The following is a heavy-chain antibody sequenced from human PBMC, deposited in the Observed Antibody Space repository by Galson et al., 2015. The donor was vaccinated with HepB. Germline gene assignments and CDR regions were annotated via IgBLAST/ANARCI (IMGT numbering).Heavy chain of an antibody. D-gene: IGHD6-19*01. CDR1: GGSISSYC. CDR2: IYYSGST. Sequence: ETLSLTCTVSGGSISSYCWSWIRQPPGKGLEWIGYIYYSGSTNYNPSLKSRVTMSADTSKNQFSLRLSSVTAADTAVYYCASSVYSSGLNWFDPWGQGILVTVSS. CDR3: ASSVYSSGLNWFDP. J-gene: IGHJ5*02. V-gene: IGHV4-59*08.